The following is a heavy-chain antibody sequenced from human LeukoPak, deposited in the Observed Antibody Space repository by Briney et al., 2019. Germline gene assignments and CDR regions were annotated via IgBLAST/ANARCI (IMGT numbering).Heavy chain of an antibody. CDR3: ARVPDTSSSPYWYFDL. CDR1: GFTFSTYW. Sequence: GGSLRLSCAASGFTFSTYWMHWVRQAPGKGLVWVSVIYMGGDTYYVDSVKGRFSISRDNSKNTLYLQMNSLRPEDTAVYYCARVPDTSSSPYWYFDLWGRGTLVTVSS. CDR2: IYMGGDT. V-gene: IGHV3-53*05. J-gene: IGHJ2*01. D-gene: IGHD6-6*01.